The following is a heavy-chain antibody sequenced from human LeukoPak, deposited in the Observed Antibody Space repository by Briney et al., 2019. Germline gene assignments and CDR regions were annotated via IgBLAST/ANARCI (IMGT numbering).Heavy chain of an antibody. V-gene: IGHV3-23*01. D-gene: IGHD3-22*01. CDR1: GFTLSSYA. CDR2: ISGSGGHT. J-gene: IGHJ4*02. CDR3: AKFRYHSNDNNYLDFNY. Sequence: GGSLRLSCAASGFTLSSYAMGWVRQAPGKGPEWVSSISGSGGHTYFADSVKGRFTISRDNSKNTLDLQMNSLKVEDTAVYYCAKFRYHSNDNNYLDFNYWGQGTLVTVSS.